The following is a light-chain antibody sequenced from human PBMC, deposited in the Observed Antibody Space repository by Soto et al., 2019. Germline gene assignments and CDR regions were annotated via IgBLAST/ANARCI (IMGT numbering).Light chain of an antibody. Sequence: QSVLTQPASVSGSPGQSITISCSGTSSDVGGYDHVSWYQQHPGKGPKLIIHEVDNRSSGVSLRFSGSKSGDTASLTISGLHPEDEADYYCSSYSSSSTLYVFGTGTKVTVL. CDR3: SSYSSSSTLYV. J-gene: IGLJ1*01. CDR1: SSDVGGYDH. V-gene: IGLV2-14*01. CDR2: EVD.